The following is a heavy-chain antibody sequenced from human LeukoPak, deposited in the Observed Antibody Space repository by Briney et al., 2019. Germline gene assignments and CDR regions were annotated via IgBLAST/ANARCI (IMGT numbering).Heavy chain of an antibody. CDR1: GFTFSSYR. Sequence: GGSLRLSCAASGFTFSSYRMNWVRQAPGKGLEWVSSISSSRSYIYYADSVKGRFTISRDNAKNSLYLQMNSLRAEGTAVYYCARDIRDPLAPIQHWGEGTLGTASS. CDR3: ARDIRDPLAPIQH. J-gene: IGHJ1*01. D-gene: IGHD1-14*01. CDR2: ISSSRSYI. V-gene: IGHV3-21*01.